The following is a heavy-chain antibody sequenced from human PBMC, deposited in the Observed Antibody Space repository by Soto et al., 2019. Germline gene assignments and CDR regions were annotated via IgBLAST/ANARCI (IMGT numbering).Heavy chain of an antibody. CDR2: ISSSSNYI. CDR3: ARGGVYGGNSHPGWLGP. CDR1: GFTFSNYA. V-gene: IGHV3-21*01. Sequence: GGSLRLSCAASGFTFSNYAMNWVRQAPGKGLEWVASISSSSNYIYYADSLKGRFTVSRDNAKNSLHLQVDSLRAEDTAVYYCARGGVYGGNSHPGWLGPWGQGTLVTVSS. D-gene: IGHD4-17*01. J-gene: IGHJ5*02.